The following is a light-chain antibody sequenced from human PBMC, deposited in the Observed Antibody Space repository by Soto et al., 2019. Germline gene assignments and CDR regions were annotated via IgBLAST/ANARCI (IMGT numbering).Light chain of an antibody. CDR2: SAS. V-gene: IGKV1-17*01. CDR3: LQHSDYPFT. J-gene: IGKJ2*01. Sequence: DIQMTQSPSSLSASVGDRVTITCRASQGIRDALGWYQQKPGKVPKRLIYSASSLKSGVPSRFSGCRSETEFTLTISSLQPEDFATYYCLQHSDYPFTFGQGTRLEI. CDR1: QGIRDA.